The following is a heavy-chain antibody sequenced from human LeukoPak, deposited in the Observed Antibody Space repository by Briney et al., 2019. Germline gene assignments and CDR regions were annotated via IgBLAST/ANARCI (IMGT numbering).Heavy chain of an antibody. CDR1: GGPFSGYY. CDR2: IYHSGST. J-gene: IGHJ3*02. D-gene: IGHD6-19*01. Sequence: PSETLSLTCGVYGGPFSGYYWGWIRQPPGKGLEWIGSIYHSGSTYYNPSLKSRVTISVDTSKNQFSLKLSSVTAADTAVYYCAREGWIDAFDIWGQGTMVTVSS. CDR3: AREGWIDAFDI. V-gene: IGHV4-38-2*02.